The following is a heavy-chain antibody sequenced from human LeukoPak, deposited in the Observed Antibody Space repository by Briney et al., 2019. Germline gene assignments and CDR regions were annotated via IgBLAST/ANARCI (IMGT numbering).Heavy chain of an antibody. CDR2: IYYSGST. CDR3: ARGQYDYVWGSYSIGYFDY. V-gene: IGHV4-59*01. CDR1: GGSISSYY. J-gene: IGHJ4*02. D-gene: IGHD3-16*01. Sequence: SETLSLTCTVSGGSISSYYWSWVRQPPGKGLEWIGYIYYSGSTNYDPSLKSRVTISVDTSKNQFSLKLSSVTAADTAVYYCARGQYDYVWGSYSIGYFDYWGQGTLVTVSS.